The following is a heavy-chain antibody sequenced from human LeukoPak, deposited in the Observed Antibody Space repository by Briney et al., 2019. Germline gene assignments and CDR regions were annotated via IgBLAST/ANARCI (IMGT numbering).Heavy chain of an antibody. Sequence: PGGSLRLSCAVSGFTVSSNYMTWVRQAPGKGLEWVSIIYSGGSTYYADSVKGRFTISRDNSKNTVYLQINSLRAEDTAVYYCARDRDYGDSGQAFDIWGQGTMVTVSS. J-gene: IGHJ3*02. CDR2: IYSGGST. CDR3: ARDRDYGDSGQAFDI. V-gene: IGHV3-66*01. D-gene: IGHD4-17*01. CDR1: GFTVSSNY.